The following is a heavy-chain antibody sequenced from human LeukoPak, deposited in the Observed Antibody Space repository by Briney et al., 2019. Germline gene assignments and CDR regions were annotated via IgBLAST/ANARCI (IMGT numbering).Heavy chain of an antibody. Sequence: GASVKVSCKASGYTFTSYDINWVRQATGQGLEWMGSMNPNSSNTGYAKKFQGRVSMTRNTSISTAYMELSSLRSEDTAVYYCASAPRAYCSSTSCYRRDNWFDPWGQGTLVTVSS. J-gene: IGHJ5*02. CDR1: GYTFTSYD. D-gene: IGHD2-2*02. V-gene: IGHV1-8*01. CDR2: MNPNSSNT. CDR3: ASAPRAYCSSTSCYRRDNWFDP.